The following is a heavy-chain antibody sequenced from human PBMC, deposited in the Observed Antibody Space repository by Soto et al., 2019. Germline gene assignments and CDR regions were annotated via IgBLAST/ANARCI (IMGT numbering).Heavy chain of an antibody. CDR1: GFTFDDYT. CDR2: ISWDGDRT. CDR3: AKDYGGNYYYYYGMDV. Sequence: EVQLVESGGVVVQPGGSLRLSCAVSGFTFDDYTMHWVRQAPGKGLEWVSLISWDGDRTYYADSVKGRFTISRDNNKNSLHLQMNSLKTEDTALYYCAKDYGGNYYYYYGMDVWGQGTTVTVSS. V-gene: IGHV3-43*01. D-gene: IGHD2-15*01. J-gene: IGHJ6*02.